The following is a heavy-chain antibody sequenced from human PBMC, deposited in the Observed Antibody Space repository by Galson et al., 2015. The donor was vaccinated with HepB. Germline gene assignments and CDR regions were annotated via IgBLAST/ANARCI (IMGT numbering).Heavy chain of an antibody. V-gene: IGHV1-3*01. J-gene: IGHJ4*02. D-gene: IGHD3-3*01. Sequence: SVKVSCKASGYTFTSYAMHWVRQAPGQRLEWMGWINGGNGNTKYSQKFQGRVTITRDTSASTAYMELSSLRSEDPAVYSCARDDDFWSGPLDYWGQGTLVTVSS. CDR3: ARDDDFWSGPLDY. CDR1: GYTFTSYA. CDR2: INGGNGNT.